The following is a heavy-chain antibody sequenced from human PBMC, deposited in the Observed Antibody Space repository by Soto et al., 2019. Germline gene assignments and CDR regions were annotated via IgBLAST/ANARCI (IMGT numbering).Heavy chain of an antibody. CDR1: GFTFSTYL. V-gene: IGHV3-7*05. J-gene: IGHJ6*02. CDR3: ARDMDV. Sequence: GGSLRLSCAASGFTFSTYLMTWVRQAPGKGLEWVANIKEDESEKYYVDSVKGRFTISRDNAKNSLYLQMNSLRAEDTAVYYCARDMDVWGQGTTVTVSS. CDR2: IKEDESEK.